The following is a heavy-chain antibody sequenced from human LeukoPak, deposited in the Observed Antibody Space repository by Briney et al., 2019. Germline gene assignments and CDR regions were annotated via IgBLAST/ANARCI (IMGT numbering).Heavy chain of an antibody. V-gene: IGHV3-21*01. Sequence: GGSLRLSCAASGFTFSSYSMNWVRQAPGKGLEWVSPISSSSSYIYYADSVKGRFTISRDNAKNSLYLQMNSLRAEDTAVYYCARVGEEYYYYYMDVWGKGTTVTVSS. CDR1: GFTFSSYS. J-gene: IGHJ6*03. CDR2: ISSSSSYI. CDR3: ARVGEEYYYYYMDV.